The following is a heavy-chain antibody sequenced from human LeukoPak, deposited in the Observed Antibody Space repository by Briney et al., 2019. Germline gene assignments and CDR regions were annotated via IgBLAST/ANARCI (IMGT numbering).Heavy chain of an antibody. V-gene: IGHV1-2*02. J-gene: IGHJ5*02. Sequence: GASVKVSCKASGYHFTGYHVHWVRQAPRQGLEWMGRISTDSGDADIAQKFQGRVTMTRDTSISTAYMELSRLTSDDSAVYYCAGLGSTVKGRIDPWGQGTSVTVSS. CDR1: GYHFTGYH. D-gene: IGHD5/OR15-5a*01. CDR3: AGLGSTVKGRIDP. CDR2: ISTDSGDA.